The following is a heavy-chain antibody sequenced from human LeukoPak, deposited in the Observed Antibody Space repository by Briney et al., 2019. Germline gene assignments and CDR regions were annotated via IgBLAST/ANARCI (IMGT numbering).Heavy chain of an antibody. Sequence: PGGSLRLSCAASGFTSGSYWMNWVRQAPGKGLEWVANIKQDSSERYYVDSVKGRFTISRDNAKNSLYLQMNSVRAEDTAVYYCSRGPTTVSTYYYFMDVWGQGTTVTVSS. CDR2: IKQDSSER. J-gene: IGHJ6*01. CDR1: GFTSGSYW. CDR3: SRGPTTVSTYYYFMDV. D-gene: IGHD4-17*01. V-gene: IGHV3-7*01.